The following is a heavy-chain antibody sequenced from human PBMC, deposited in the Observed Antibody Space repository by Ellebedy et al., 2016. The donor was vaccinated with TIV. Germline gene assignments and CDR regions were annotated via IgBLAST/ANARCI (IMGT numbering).Heavy chain of an antibody. D-gene: IGHD5-12*01. J-gene: IGHJ4*02. CDR3: ARAPTITTNYDY. V-gene: IGHV3-7*05. CDR2: IKYDGSET. CDR1: GYSFSSYY. Sequence: AASVKVSCKASGYSFSSYYMHWVRQAPGKGLEWVANIKYDGSETYLGDAMKGRFTISRDNSKNTVYLQMNSLTAEDTALYYCARAPTITTNYDYWGQGTLVAVSS.